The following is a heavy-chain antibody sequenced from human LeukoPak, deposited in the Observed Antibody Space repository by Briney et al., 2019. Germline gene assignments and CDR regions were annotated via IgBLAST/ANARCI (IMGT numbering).Heavy chain of an antibody. CDR2: ISSSSSYI. CDR1: GFTFSSYS. V-gene: IGHV3-21*01. Sequence: GGSLRLSCAASGFTFSSYSMNWVRQAPGKGLEWVSSISSSSSYIYYADSVKGRFTISRDNAKNSLYLQMNSLRAEDTAVYYYARTARNYGSGSPLCDYWGQGTLVTVSS. D-gene: IGHD3-10*01. CDR3: ARTARNYGSGSPLCDY. J-gene: IGHJ4*02.